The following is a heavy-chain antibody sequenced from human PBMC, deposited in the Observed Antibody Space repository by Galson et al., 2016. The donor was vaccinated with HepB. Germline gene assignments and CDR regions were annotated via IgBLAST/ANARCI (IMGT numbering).Heavy chain of an antibody. J-gene: IGHJ4*02. Sequence: SETLSLTCTVSGGSISSSSFYWGWIRQPPGKRLEWIGSWYYRGSPFYNAALRSRVSISVDTSKNQLSLQLSSVSAAATAVYHCAREAMVHGAAHFDYWGLGILVTVSS. CDR2: WYYRGSP. V-gene: IGHV4-39*01. CDR1: GGSISSSSFY. D-gene: IGHD5-18*01. CDR3: AREAMVHGAAHFDY.